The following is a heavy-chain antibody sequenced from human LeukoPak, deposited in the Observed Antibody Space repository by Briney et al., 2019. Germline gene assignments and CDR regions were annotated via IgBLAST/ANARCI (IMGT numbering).Heavy chain of an antibody. CDR3: ARPAGTYDYSYGMDV. CDR1: GFTFSHYG. J-gene: IGHJ6*02. CDR2: ISYDGSDK. D-gene: IGHD6-19*01. V-gene: IGHV3-30*03. Sequence: GRSLRLSCAASGFTFSHYGMHWVRQAPGKGLEWVAVISYDGSDKYYADSVKGRFTISRDNSKNTLYLQMNSLRAEDTAVYYCARPAGTYDYSYGMDVWGQGTTVTVSS.